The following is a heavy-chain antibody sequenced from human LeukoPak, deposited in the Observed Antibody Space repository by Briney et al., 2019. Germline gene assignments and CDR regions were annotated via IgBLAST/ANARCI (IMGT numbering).Heavy chain of an antibody. CDR3: ARSHSYSPNWFDP. J-gene: IGHJ5*02. D-gene: IGHD2-15*01. V-gene: IGHV4-59*01. Sequence: SETLSLTCTVSGGSISSYYWSWIQQPPGKGLEWIGYIYYSGSTNYNPSLKSRVTISVDTSKNQFSLKLSSVTAADTAVYYCARSHSYSPNWFDPWGQGTLVTVSS. CDR2: IYYSGST. CDR1: GGSISSYY.